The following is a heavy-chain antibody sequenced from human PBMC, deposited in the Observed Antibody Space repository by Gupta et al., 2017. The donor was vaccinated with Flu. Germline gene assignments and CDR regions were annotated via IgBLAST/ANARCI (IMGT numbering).Heavy chain of an antibody. Sequence: MHWVRQAAGKWLVWVSRINSDGSSPSYADSVKGRLTISRDNAKNTLYLQMNSLRAEDTAVYYCARSYDDSSGYSSSAFDIWGQGTMVTVSS. D-gene: IGHD3-22*01. J-gene: IGHJ3*02. CDR3: ARSYDDSSGYSSSAFDI. CDR2: INSDGSSP. V-gene: IGHV3-74*01.